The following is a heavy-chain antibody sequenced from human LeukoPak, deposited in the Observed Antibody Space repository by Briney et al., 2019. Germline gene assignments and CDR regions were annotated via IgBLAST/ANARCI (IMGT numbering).Heavy chain of an antibody. Sequence: SETLSLTCTVSGGSISSYYWSWIRQPPGKGLEWIGYIYYSGSTNYNPSLKSRVTISVDTSKNQFSLKLSSVTAADTAVYYCARHPTYSSSWYLRNAFDIWSQGTMVTVSS. CDR2: IYYSGST. D-gene: IGHD6-13*01. J-gene: IGHJ3*02. CDR1: GGSISSYY. V-gene: IGHV4-59*08. CDR3: ARHPTYSSSWYLRNAFDI.